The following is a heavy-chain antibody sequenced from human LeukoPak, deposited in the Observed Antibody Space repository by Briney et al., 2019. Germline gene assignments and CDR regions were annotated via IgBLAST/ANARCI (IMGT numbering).Heavy chain of an antibody. J-gene: IGHJ4*02. V-gene: IGHV3-30*02. CDR2: IRYDGSNK. D-gene: IGHD6-13*01. Sequence: GGSLRLSCAASGFTFGSYGMHWVRQAPGKGLEWVAFIRYDGSNKYYADSVKGRFTISRDNSKNTLYLQMNSLRAEDTAVYYCAKVAAAGMYFDYWGQGTLVTVSS. CDR1: GFTFGSYG. CDR3: AKVAAAGMYFDY.